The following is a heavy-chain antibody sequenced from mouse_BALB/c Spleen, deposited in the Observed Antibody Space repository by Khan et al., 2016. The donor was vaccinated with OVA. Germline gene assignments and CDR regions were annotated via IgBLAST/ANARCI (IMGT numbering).Heavy chain of an antibody. CDR1: GYTFTSYY. Sequence: VQLQESGAELVKPGASVKLSCKASGYTFTSYYMYWVKQRPGQGLEWIGGINPSNGGTYFNEKFKSKATLTVDKASSTANMQLSSLTSEDSAVYYCTRSGWAAFAYWGQGTLVTVSA. V-gene: IGHV1S81*02. CDR2: INPSNGGT. CDR3: TRSGWAAFAY. D-gene: IGHD1-1*02. J-gene: IGHJ3*01.